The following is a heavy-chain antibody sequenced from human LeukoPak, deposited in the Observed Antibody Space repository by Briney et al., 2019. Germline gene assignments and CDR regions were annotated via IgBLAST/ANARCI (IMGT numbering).Heavy chain of an antibody. V-gene: IGHV3-30-3*01. CDR1: GFTFSSYA. Sequence: GGSLRLSCAASGFTFSSYAMHWVRQAPGKGLEWVAVISYDGSNKYYADYVKGRFTISRDNSKNTLYLRMNSLRAEETAVYYCASNRVRGVNYYIDYWGQGTLVTVSS. J-gene: IGHJ4*02. D-gene: IGHD3-10*02. CDR3: ASNRVRGVNYYIDY. CDR2: ISYDGSNK.